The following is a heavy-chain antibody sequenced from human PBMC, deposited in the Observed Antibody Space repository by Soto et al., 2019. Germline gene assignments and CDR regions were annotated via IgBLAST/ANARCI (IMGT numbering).Heavy chain of an antibody. J-gene: IGHJ4*02. V-gene: IGHV1-58*01. CDR2: IVVGSGNT. D-gene: IGHD6-19*01. CDR3: ATDNGYSSGWYKLDY. CDR1: GFTFTSSA. Sequence: SVKVSCKASGFTFTSSAVQWVRQARGQRLEWIGWIVVGSGNTNYAQKFQERVTITRDMSTSTAYMELSSLRSEDTAVYYCATDNGYSSGWYKLDYWGQGTLVTVSS.